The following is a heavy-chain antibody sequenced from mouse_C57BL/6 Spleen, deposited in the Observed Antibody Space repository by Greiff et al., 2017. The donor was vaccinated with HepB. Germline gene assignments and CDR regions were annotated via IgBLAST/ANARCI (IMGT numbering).Heavy chain of an antibody. J-gene: IGHJ3*01. CDR3: ANIYYGNYDAY. V-gene: IGHV3-6*01. D-gene: IGHD2-1*01. CDR1: GYSITSGYY. Sequence: DVKLVESGPGLVKPSQSLSLTCSVTGYSITSGYYWNWIRQFPGNKLEWMGYISYDGSNNYNPSLKNRISITRDTSKNQFFLKLNSVTTEDTATYYCANIYYGNYDAYWGQGTLVTVSA. CDR2: ISYDGSN.